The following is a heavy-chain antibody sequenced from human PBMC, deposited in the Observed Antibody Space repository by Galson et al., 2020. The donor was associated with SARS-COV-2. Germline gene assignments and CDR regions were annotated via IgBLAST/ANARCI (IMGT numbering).Heavy chain of an antibody. Sequence: ASVKVSCKVSGYTLTELSMHWVRQAPGKGLEWMGGFDPEDGETIYAQKFKGRVTMTEDTPTDTAYMELSSLRSEDTAVYYCATTTPLLWFGESGGWFDPWGQVTLVTVSS. J-gene: IGHJ5*02. CDR2: FDPEDGET. CDR1: GYTLTELS. D-gene: IGHD3-10*01. V-gene: IGHV1-24*01. CDR3: ATTTPLLWFGESGGWFDP.